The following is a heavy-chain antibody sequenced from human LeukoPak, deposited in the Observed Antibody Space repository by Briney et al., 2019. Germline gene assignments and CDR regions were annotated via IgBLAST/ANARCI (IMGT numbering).Heavy chain of an antibody. J-gene: IGHJ5*02. Sequence: GGSLRLSCAASGFTFSSYAMSWVRQAPGKGLEWVSAISGSGGSTYYADSVKGRFTISRDNSKNTLYLQMNSLRAEDTAVYYCTRSSGYPRNWFDPWGRGTLVTVSS. V-gene: IGHV3-23*01. CDR2: ISGSGGST. D-gene: IGHD5-12*01. CDR3: TRSSGYPRNWFDP. CDR1: GFTFSSYA.